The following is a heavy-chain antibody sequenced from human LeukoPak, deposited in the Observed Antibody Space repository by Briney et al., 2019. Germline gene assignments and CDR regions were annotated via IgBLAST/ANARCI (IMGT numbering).Heavy chain of an antibody. D-gene: IGHD3-10*01. V-gene: IGHV3-53*01. CDR1: GIDISYHY. Sequence: GGSLRLSCVASGIDISYHYIGWVRQAPGKGLEWVSVIHTGGTTHYADSVKGRFTISKDTSNNTVYLQMNSVTVEDTAVYYCARVWFGYFFQWGQGALATVSS. CDR2: IHTGGTT. CDR3: ARVWFGYFFQ. J-gene: IGHJ4*02.